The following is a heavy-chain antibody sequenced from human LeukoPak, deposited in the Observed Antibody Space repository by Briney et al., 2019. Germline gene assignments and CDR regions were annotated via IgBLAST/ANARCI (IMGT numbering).Heavy chain of an antibody. D-gene: IGHD3-16*02. J-gene: IGHJ6*02. V-gene: IGHV1-69*13. CDR1: GGTFSSYA. CDR3: ARGGGYYGYVWGSYRAYYYYGMDV. CDR2: IIPIFGTA. Sequence: SVKVSCKASGGTFSSYAISWVRQAPGQGLEWMGGIIPIFGTANYAQKFQGRVTITADESTSTAYMELSSLRSEDTAVYYCARGGGYYGYVWGSYRAYYYYGMDVWGQGTTVTVSS.